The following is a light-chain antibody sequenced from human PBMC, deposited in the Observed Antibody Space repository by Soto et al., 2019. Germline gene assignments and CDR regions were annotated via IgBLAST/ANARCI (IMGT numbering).Light chain of an antibody. CDR2: AAS. CDR3: QQIYSAPLT. Sequence: DIQMTQSPSSLSASVGDRVTITCRASQSITRYLHWYRQKPGKAPKLLIYAASSLQSGVPSRFSGSGSETEFTLSISSLQPEDFATYFCQQIYSAPLTFGGGTKVDIK. CDR1: QSITRY. J-gene: IGKJ4*01. V-gene: IGKV1-39*01.